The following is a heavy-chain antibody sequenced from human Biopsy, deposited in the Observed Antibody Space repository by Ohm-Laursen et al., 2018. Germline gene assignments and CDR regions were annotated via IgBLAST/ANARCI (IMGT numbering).Heavy chain of an antibody. V-gene: IGHV1-18*01. CDR1: GYTFTSYV. CDR3: ARAKLEPVYYYYGMDV. J-gene: IGHJ6*02. CDR2: VNTEIGNT. Sequence: SVKVSCKASGYTFTSYVISWVRQAPGQGLEWMGWVNTEIGNTIYAQNLQGRVTMTADTSTSTAYMEVTSLRSDDTAVYYCARAKLEPVYYYYGMDVWGQGTTVTVSS. D-gene: IGHD1-1*01.